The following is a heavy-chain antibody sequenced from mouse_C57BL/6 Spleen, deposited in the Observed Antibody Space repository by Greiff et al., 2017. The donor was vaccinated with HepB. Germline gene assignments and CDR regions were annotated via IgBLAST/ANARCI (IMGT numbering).Heavy chain of an antibody. D-gene: IGHD2-4*01. CDR2: IYPGDGDT. J-gene: IGHJ4*01. CDR3: ARNLYDYEPYAMDY. CDR1: GYAFSSYW. V-gene: IGHV1-80*01. Sequence: QVQLKQSGAELVKPGASVKISCKASGYAFSSYWMNWVKQRPGKGLEWIGQIYPGDGDTNYNGKFKGTATLTADKSSSTAYMQLSSLTSEDSAVYFCARNLYDYEPYAMDYWGQGTSVTVSS.